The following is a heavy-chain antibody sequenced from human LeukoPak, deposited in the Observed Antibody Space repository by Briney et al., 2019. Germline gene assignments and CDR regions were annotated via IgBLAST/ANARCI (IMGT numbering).Heavy chain of an antibody. V-gene: IGHV3-23*01. J-gene: IGHJ6*03. CDR2: FCGSGGTT. CDR3: ANGNRCTSPNCLGYYYFYMDV. CDR1: GFTFSSYA. D-gene: IGHD2-8*01. Sequence: GGSLRLSCAASGFTFSSYAMNWVRQAPGRGLEWVSGFCGSGGTTYYADSVKGRFTISRDNSKNTLYLQMNSLRAEDTAVYYCANGNRCTSPNCLGYYYFYMDVWGKGTTVTVSS.